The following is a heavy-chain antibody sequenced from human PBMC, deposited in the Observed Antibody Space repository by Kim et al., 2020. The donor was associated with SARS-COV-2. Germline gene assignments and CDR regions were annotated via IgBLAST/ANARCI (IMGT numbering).Heavy chain of an antibody. D-gene: IGHD3-10*01. J-gene: IGHJ4*02. Sequence: GGSLRLSCSASGFTFSTYNMHWVRQAPGKGLQYISGINTNGGSTYYTDSVKGRFTISRDNSKNTLYLKMSSLRTEDTAVYYCYASGTYIHWGQGTLVTVSS. CDR3: YASGTYIH. CDR2: INTNGGST. V-gene: IGHV3-64D*06. CDR1: GFTFSTYN.